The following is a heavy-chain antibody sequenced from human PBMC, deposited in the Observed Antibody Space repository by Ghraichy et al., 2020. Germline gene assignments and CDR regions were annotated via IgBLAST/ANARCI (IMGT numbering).Heavy chain of an antibody. CDR2: ISGSGGST. Sequence: GGSLRLSCAASGFTFSSYAMSWVRQAPGKGLEWVSAISGSGGSTYYADSVKGRFTISRDNSKNTLYLQMNSLRAEDTAVYYCATRKYYDFWSGYSPGFYYGMDVWGQGTTVTVSS. D-gene: IGHD3-3*01. CDR3: ATRKYYDFWSGYSPGFYYGMDV. CDR1: GFTFSSYA. J-gene: IGHJ6*02. V-gene: IGHV3-23*01.